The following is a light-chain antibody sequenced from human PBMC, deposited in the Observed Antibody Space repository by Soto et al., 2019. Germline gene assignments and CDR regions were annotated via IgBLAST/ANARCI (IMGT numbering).Light chain of an antibody. V-gene: IGKV2-28*01. Sequence: DIVMTQSPLSLPVTPGEPASISCRSSQSLLHSNGYNSLDWYLQKPGQSPRLLIYLGSNRASGVPDRFSGSGSGTDFTLKISRVEAEDVGVYYCMQALQTPRTFGQGTKLEIK. CDR3: MQALQTPRT. CDR1: QSLLHSNGYNS. J-gene: IGKJ2*02. CDR2: LGS.